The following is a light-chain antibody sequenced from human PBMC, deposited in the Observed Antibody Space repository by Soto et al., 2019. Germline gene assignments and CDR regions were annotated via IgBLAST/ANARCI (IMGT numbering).Light chain of an antibody. CDR3: CIYAGSNTYV. CDR1: SSDVGSYNL. Sequence: QSALTQPASVSGSPGQSITISCTETSSDVGSYNLVSWYQHHPGKAPKLMIYEDNKRPSGVSNRFSGSKSGNTASLTISGLQAEDEADYYCCIYAGSNTYVFGTGTKVTVL. V-gene: IGLV2-23*01. CDR2: EDN. J-gene: IGLJ1*01.